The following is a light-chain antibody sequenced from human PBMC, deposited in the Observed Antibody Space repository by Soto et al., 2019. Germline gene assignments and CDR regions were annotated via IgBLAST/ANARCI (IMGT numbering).Light chain of an antibody. J-gene: IGKJ3*01. CDR3: QQYGSSFT. V-gene: IGKV3-20*01. Sequence: ETVLTQSPGTLSLSPGERATLSCRVSQSVSSNYLAWYQQKPGQAPRLLIYGASSRATGIPDRFSGSGSGTDFKLTISRLEPEDFAVYYCQQYGSSFTFGPGTKVDIK. CDR1: QSVSSNY. CDR2: GAS.